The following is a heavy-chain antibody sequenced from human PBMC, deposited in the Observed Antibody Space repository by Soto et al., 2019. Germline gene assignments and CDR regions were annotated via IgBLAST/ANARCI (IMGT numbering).Heavy chain of an antibody. CDR3: ARVLRGWFDP. V-gene: IGHV4-4*02. CDR1: GGSITSANW. Sequence: SETLSLTCAVSGGSITSANWWTWVRQPPGGGLEWIGEISHSGITNYKASLKSRVTMSVDKTKNDVSLKLTSVTAADTAVYYCARVLRGWFDPGGQGTPVTVS. J-gene: IGHJ5*02. CDR2: ISHSGIT.